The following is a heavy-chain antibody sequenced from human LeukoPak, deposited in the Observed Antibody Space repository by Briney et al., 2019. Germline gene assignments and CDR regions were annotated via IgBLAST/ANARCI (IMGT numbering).Heavy chain of an antibody. CDR2: IFYSGST. J-gene: IGHJ3*02. V-gene: IGHV4-39*07. Sequence: PSETLSLTCTVSSGSISTSNYYWGWVRQPRGKALEWNGNIFYSGSTYYSRSRKSRITISLNTARNEFSLKLNSGAAPGRAVYYCAKSNGYGLIDIWGQGTMVTVSS. CDR3: AKSNGYGLIDI. CDR1: SGSISTSNYY. D-gene: IGHD3-22*01.